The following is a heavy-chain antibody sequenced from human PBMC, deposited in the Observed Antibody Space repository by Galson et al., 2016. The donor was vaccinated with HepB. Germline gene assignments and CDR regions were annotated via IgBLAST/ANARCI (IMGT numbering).Heavy chain of an antibody. V-gene: IGHV3-7*03. CDR2: IREDGSQK. Sequence: LRLSCAASGFTFSDYWMVWVRQAPGKGLEWVANIREDGSQKYYVDSVKGRYSVSRDNGTSPLYLQMNSRRDEDTAVYYCARVGRIGTTCGPLVYWGQGTLVTVSS. J-gene: IGHJ4*02. D-gene: IGHD1-1*01. CDR1: GFTFSDYW. CDR3: ARVGRIGTTCGPLVY.